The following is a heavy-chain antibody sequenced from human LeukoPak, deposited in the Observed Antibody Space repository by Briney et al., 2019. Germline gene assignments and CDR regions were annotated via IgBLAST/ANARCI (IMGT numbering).Heavy chain of an antibody. CDR1: GGTFSSYA. CDR3: ARNLGYCSGGSCSYFDY. J-gene: IGHJ4*02. CDR2: ISYDGSNK. V-gene: IGHV3-30-3*01. D-gene: IGHD2-15*01. Sequence: SCKASGGTFSSYAISWVRQAPGKGLEWVAVISYDGSNKYYADSVKGRFTISRDNSKNTLYLQMNSLRAEDTAVYYCARNLGYCSGGSCSYFDYWGQGTLVTVSS.